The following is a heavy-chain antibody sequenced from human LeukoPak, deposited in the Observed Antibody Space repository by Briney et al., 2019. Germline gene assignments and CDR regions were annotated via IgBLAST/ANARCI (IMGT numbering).Heavy chain of an antibody. CDR1: GGSFSGYY. J-gene: IGHJ4*02. CDR3: ARGAHYYDILTGYPRPQYYFDY. D-gene: IGHD3-9*01. CDR2: INHSGST. V-gene: IGHV4-34*01. Sequence: SSETLSLTCAVYGGSFSGYYWSWIRQPSGKGLEWIGEINHSGSTNYNPSLKSRVTISVDTSKNQFSLKLSSVTAADTAVYYCARGAHYYDILTGYPRPQYYFDYWGQGTLVTVSS.